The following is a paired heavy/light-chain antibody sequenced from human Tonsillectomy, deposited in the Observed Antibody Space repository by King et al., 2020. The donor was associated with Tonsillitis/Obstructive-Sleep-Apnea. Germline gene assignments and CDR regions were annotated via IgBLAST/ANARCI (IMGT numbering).Heavy chain of an antibody. CDR1: GFTFSSYT. V-gene: IGHV3-21*01. CDR3: ARAHVPAAQRGNFFYYMDV. D-gene: IGHD2-2*01. J-gene: IGHJ6*03. CDR2: ISSDSTYI. Sequence: EVQLVESGGGLVKPGGSLRLSCAASGFTFSSYTINWVRQAPGKGLEWVSSISSDSTYIHYADSLKGRITISRDNAVNSLYLQMDSLRAEDTAVYFCARAHVPAAQRGNFFYYMDVWGKGTTVTVSS.
Light chain of an antibody. CDR2: GAS. V-gene: IGKV3-15*01. CDR1: QSVSSS. CDR3: QQYNNWPPT. Sequence: EIVMTQSPTTLSVSPGERATLSCRASQSVSSSLAWYQQKPGQAPRLLIYGASTGAPGVPARFSGSGSGTEFTLTISSLQSEDFAVYYCQQYNNWPPTFGGGTKVEIK. J-gene: IGKJ4*01.